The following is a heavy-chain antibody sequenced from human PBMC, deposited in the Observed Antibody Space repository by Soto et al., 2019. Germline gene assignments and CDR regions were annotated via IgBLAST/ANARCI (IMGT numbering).Heavy chain of an antibody. V-gene: IGHV3-23*01. CDR3: VKEPDV. Sequence: GGSLRLSCEASGFIFSTYSMTWVRQAPGKGLEWVAAVSPTGDSTYYADSLKGRLTISRDNSKNTVFLQMNSLSADDTALYYCVKEPDVWGQGISVTVSS. CDR1: GFIFSTYS. J-gene: IGHJ6*02. CDR2: VSPTGDST.